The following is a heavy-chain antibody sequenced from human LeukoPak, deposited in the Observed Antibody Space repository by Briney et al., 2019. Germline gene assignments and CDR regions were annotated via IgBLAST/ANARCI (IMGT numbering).Heavy chain of an antibody. J-gene: IGHJ3*02. D-gene: IGHD3-10*01. V-gene: IGHV4-34*01. CDR2: INHSGST. CDR3: ARLTMVREGDAFDI. CDR1: GGSFSGYY. Sequence: SETLSLTCAVYGGSFSGYYWSWIRQPPGKGLEWIGEINHSGSTNYNPSLKSRVTISVDTSKNQFSLKLSSVTAADTAVYYCARLTMVREGDAFDIWGQGTMVTVSS.